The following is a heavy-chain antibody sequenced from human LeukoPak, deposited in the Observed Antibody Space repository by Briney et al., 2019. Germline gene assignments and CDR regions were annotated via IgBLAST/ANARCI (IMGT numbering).Heavy chain of an antibody. D-gene: IGHD3-10*01. CDR3: ARIRRDSGSYYRVYYYYYMDV. V-gene: IGHV4-34*01. CDR1: GGSFSGYY. J-gene: IGHJ6*03. Sequence: SETLSLTCAVYGGSFSGYYWSWIRQPPGKGLEWIGEINHSGSTNYNPSLKSRVTISVDTSKNQFSLKLSSVTAADTAVYYCARIRRDSGSYYRVYYYYYMDVWGKGTTVTVSS. CDR2: INHSGST.